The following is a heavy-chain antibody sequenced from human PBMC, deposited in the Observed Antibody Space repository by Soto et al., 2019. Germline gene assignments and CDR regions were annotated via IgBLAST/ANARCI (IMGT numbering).Heavy chain of an antibody. CDR1: GGTFSSYA. V-gene: IGHV1-69*13. CDR2: IIPIFGTA. CDR3: ARDSSSVVNWFDP. D-gene: IGHD6-13*01. Sequence: ASVKVSCKASGGTFSSYAISWVRQAPGQGLEWMGGIIPIFGTANYAQKFQGRVTITADESTSTAYMELSSLRSEDTAVYYCARDSSSVVNWFDPWGQGTLVTVSS. J-gene: IGHJ5*02.